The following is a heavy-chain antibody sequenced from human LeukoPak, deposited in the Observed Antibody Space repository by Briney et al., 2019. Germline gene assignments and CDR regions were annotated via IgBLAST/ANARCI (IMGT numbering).Heavy chain of an antibody. CDR3: TTSDDCSSTSCYAGSVDY. V-gene: IGHV3-15*01. J-gene: IGHJ4*02. D-gene: IGHD2-2*01. Sequence: GGSLRLSCAASGFTFSSYAMHWVRQAPGKGLEWVGRIKSKTDGGTTDYAAPVKGRFTISRDDSKNTLYLQMNSLKTEDTAVYYCTTSDDCSSTSCYAGSVDYWGQGTLVTVSS. CDR1: GFTFSSYA. CDR2: IKSKTDGGTT.